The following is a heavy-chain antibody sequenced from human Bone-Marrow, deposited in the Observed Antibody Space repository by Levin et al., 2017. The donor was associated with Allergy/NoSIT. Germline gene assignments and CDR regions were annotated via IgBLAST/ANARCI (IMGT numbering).Heavy chain of an antibody. J-gene: IGHJ3*02. CDR1: GGSISSSSYY. Sequence: SQTLSLTCTVSGGSISSSSYYWGWIRQPPGKGLEWIGSIYYSGSTYYNPSLKSRVTISVDTSKNQFSLKLSSVTAADTAVYYCARVAEQYYCSGGSCARGDAFDIWGQGTMVTVSS. D-gene: IGHD2-15*01. CDR3: ARVAEQYYCSGGSCARGDAFDI. V-gene: IGHV4-39*07. CDR2: IYYSGST.